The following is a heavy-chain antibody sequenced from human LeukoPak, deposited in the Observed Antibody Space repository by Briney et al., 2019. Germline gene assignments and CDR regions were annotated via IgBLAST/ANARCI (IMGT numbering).Heavy chain of an antibody. J-gene: IGHJ5*02. CDR1: GYTFTIYY. V-gene: IGHV1-46*01. D-gene: IGHD1-26*01. Sequence: ASVKVSCKASGYTFTIYYMHWVRQAPGQGLEWMGLINPSGGSTSYAQKFQGRVTMTRDMSTSTDYMELSSLRSEDTAIYYCARDNSVGDNAWWFDPWGQGTLVTVSS. CDR2: INPSGGST. CDR3: ARDNSVGDNAWWFDP.